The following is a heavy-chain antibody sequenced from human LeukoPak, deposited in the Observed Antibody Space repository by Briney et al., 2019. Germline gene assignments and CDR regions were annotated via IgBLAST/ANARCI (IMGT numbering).Heavy chain of an antibody. V-gene: IGHV4-38-2*02. Sequence: PSETLSLTCTVSGYSISSGYYWGWTRQPPGKGLEWIGSIYHSGSTYYNPSLKSRVTMSLDTSKNQFSLKLSSVTAADTAVYYCARALPYSGSLRGNNWFDPWGQGTLVTVSS. D-gene: IGHD1-26*01. CDR3: ARALPYSGSLRGNNWFDP. J-gene: IGHJ5*02. CDR1: GYSISSGYY. CDR2: IYHSGST.